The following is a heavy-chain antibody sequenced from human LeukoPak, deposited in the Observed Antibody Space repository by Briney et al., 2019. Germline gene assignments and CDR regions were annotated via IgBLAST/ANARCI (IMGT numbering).Heavy chain of an antibody. Sequence: ASVKVSCKASGYSFSSYDINWVRQATGQGLEWMGWMNPNSGNTDYAQKFQGRVTITRNTSISTAYLELSSLRSDDTAIYYCARGNTWYNWFDPWGQGTLVTVSS. CDR3: ARGNTWYNWFDP. CDR2: MNPNSGNT. V-gene: IGHV1-8*03. CDR1: GYSFSSYD. D-gene: IGHD6-13*01. J-gene: IGHJ5*02.